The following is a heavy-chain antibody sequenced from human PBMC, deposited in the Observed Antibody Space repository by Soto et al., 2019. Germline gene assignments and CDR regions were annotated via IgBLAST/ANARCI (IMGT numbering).Heavy chain of an antibody. D-gene: IGHD4-17*01. CDR1: GGSISSGDYY. CDR2: IYYSGST. Sequence: PSETLSLTCTVSGGSISSGDYYWSWIRQPPGKGLEWIGYIYYSGSTYYNPSLKSRVTISVDTSKNQFSLKLSSVTAADTAVYYCARGNRHDYGDWYYYYGMDVWGQGTTVTVSS. J-gene: IGHJ6*02. CDR3: ARGNRHDYGDWYYYYGMDV. V-gene: IGHV4-30-4*01.